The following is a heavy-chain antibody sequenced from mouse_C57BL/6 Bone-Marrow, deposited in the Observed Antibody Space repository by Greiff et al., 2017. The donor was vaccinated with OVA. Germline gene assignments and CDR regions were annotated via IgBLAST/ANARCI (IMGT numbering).Heavy chain of an antibody. D-gene: IGHD1-1*01. Sequence: QVQLQQSGPGLVQPSQSLSITCTVSGFSLTSYGVHWVRQSPGKGLEWLGVIWSGGSTDYNAAFMSSLNITKDNSKSQVFFKMNRLQADDTAIYYWAKDCGSSCGYYAMDYWGQGTAVTVSS. CDR1: GFSLTSYG. J-gene: IGHJ4*01. CDR3: AKDCGSSCGYYAMDY. CDR2: IWSGGST. V-gene: IGHV2-5*01.